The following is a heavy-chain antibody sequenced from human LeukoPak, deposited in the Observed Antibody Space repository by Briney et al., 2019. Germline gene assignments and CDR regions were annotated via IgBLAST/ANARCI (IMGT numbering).Heavy chain of an antibody. J-gene: IGHJ5*02. CDR1: GGSISSGSYY. Sequence: SQTLSLTCTVSGGSISSGSYYWSWIRQPAGTGLEWIGRIYTSGSTNYNPSLKSRVTISVDTSKNQFSLKLSSVTAADTAVYYCASGYGGNINWFDPWGQGTLVTVSS. D-gene: IGHD4-23*01. V-gene: IGHV4-61*02. CDR2: IYTSGST. CDR3: ASGYGGNINWFDP.